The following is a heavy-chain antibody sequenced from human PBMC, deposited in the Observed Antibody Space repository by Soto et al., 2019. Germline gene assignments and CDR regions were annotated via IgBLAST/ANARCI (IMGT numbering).Heavy chain of an antibody. Sequence: QVQLVESGGGVVQPGRSLRLSCAASGFTFSSYGMHWVRQAPGKGLEWVAVIWYDGSNKYYADSVKGRFTISRDNSKNTLYLQMNSLRGEDTAVYYCARDFGVEIGARDSYTAMAPLDYWGQGTLVTVSS. CDR3: ARDFGVEIGARDSYTAMAPLDY. V-gene: IGHV3-33*01. D-gene: IGHD5-18*01. CDR1: GFTFSSYG. CDR2: IWYDGSNK. J-gene: IGHJ4*02.